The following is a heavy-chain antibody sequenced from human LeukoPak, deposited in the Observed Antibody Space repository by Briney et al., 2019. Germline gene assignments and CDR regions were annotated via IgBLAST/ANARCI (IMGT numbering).Heavy chain of an antibody. CDR3: ARGRGYSGYDY. D-gene: IGHD5-12*01. J-gene: IGHJ4*02. CDR1: GFTFSSYA. CDR2: ISSNGGST. Sequence: GGSLRLSCAASGFTFSSYAMHWVRQAPGKGLEYVSAISSNGGSTYYANSVKGRFTISRDNSKNTLYLQVGSLRAEDMAVYYCARGRGYSGYDYWGQGTLVTVSS. V-gene: IGHV3-64*01.